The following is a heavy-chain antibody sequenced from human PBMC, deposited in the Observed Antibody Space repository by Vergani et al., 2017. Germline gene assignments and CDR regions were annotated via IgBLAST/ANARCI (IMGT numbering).Heavy chain of an antibody. CDR1: GGSFSGYY. CDR2: INHSGST. V-gene: IGHV4-34*01. Sequence: QVQLQQWGAGLLKPSETLSLTCAVYGGSFSGYYWSWIRQPPGKGLEWIGEINHSGSTNYNPSLKSRVTISVDTSKNQFSLKLSSVTAADTAVYYCARDAIEYSSSSGPRVIDYWGQGTLVTVSS. CDR3: ARDAIEYSSSSGPRVIDY. J-gene: IGHJ4*02. D-gene: IGHD6-6*01.